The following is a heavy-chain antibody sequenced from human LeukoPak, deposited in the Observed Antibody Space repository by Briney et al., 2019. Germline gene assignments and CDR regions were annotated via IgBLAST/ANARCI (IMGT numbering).Heavy chain of an antibody. J-gene: IGHJ4*02. CDR2: IKQDGSEK. D-gene: IGHD6-13*01. Sequence: PGGSLRLSCAASGFTFSTYWMSWVRQAPGKGLEWVANIKQDGSEKYYVDSVKGRFTISRDNAKNSLYLQMNSLRAEDTAVYFCARGASSWYSTSPNFDYWGQGTLVTVSS. V-gene: IGHV3-7*01. CDR1: GFTFSTYW. CDR3: ARGASSWYSTSPNFDY.